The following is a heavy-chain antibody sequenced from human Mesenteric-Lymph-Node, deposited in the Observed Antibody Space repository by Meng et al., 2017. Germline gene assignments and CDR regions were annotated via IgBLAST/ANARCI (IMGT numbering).Heavy chain of an antibody. J-gene: IGHJ3*02. CDR1: GGSISSYY. Sequence: SETLSLTCTVSGGSISSYYWSWIRQPAGKGLEWIGRIYSSGSTYYNPSLKSRVTISVDTSKNQFSLKLSSVTAADTAVYYCARVSYYYGSGSHDAFDIWGQGTMVTVSS. CDR3: ARVSYYYGSGSHDAFDI. V-gene: IGHV4-4*07. D-gene: IGHD3-10*01. CDR2: IYSSGST.